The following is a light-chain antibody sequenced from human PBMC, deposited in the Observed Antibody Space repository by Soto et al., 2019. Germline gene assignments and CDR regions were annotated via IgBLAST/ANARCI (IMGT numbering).Light chain of an antibody. V-gene: IGKV3-20*01. CDR2: SAS. CDR3: QQYRRSPRT. J-gene: IGKJ1*01. CDR1: QSISSTF. Sequence: EIVLTQSPGTLSLSPGERATLSCRASQSISSTFLAWYRHKPGQAPRLLIHSASSRATGIPDRFSGSGSGTDFTLSISRLEPEDFAVYYCQQYRRSPRTFGQGTKVEMK.